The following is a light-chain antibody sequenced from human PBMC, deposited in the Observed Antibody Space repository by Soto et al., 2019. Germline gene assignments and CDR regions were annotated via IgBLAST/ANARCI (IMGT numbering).Light chain of an antibody. CDR2: RAS. J-gene: IGKJ5*01. Sequence: TQSPATLSLSPGERAVVSCRASQSVNSLLAWYQHKPGQAPRLLIYRASARASETPDRFSGSGFGTDFALTISSLQSEDSAVYYCQQYNKWPITFGQGTRLEI. CDR3: QQYNKWPIT. V-gene: IGKV3-15*01. CDR1: QSVNSL.